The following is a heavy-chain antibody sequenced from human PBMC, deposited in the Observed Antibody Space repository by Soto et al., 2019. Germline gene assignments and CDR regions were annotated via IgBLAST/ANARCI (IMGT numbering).Heavy chain of an antibody. CDR3: ARAKRTLSTCDV. CDR1: GYTFTTGD. D-gene: IGHD2-21*02. CDR2: INPNTGDT. J-gene: IGHJ4*02. Sequence: QVQLLQSGAEVKKPGASVKVSCEASGYTFTTGDLNWVRQAPGQGLEWMGWINPNTGDTGYAQKFQGRLTMTRDTSIGTAYMELSNLRSEDTAFYYCARAKRTLSTCDVWGQGTLVTVSS. V-gene: IGHV1-8*01.